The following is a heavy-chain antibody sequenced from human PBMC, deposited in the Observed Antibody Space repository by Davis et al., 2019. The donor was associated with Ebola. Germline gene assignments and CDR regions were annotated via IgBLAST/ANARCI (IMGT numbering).Heavy chain of an antibody. CDR3: ARVRYCGGDCSKNYYYGMDV. CDR2: IIPIFGTA. CDR1: GYTFTSYA. D-gene: IGHD2-21*02. V-gene: IGHV1-69*13. Sequence: AASVKVSCKASGYTFTSYAISWARQAPGQGLEWMGGIIPIFGTANYAQKFQGRVTITADESTSTAYMELSSLRSDDTAVYYCARVRYCGGDCSKNYYYGMDVWGKGTTVTVSS. J-gene: IGHJ6*04.